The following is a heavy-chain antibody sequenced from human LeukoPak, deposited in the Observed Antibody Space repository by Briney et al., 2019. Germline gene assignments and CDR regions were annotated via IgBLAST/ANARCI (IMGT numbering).Heavy chain of an antibody. CDR1: GYTFTSYY. D-gene: IGHD4-23*01. CDR3: ARLVVTPDYGMDV. J-gene: IGHJ6*02. Sequence: ASVKVSCKASGYTFTSYYMHWVRQAPGQGLEWMGIINPSGGSTSYAQKFQGRVTMTRDTYTSTVYMELSSLRSEDTAVYYCARLVVTPDYGMDVWGQGTTVTVSS. CDR2: INPSGGST. V-gene: IGHV1-46*01.